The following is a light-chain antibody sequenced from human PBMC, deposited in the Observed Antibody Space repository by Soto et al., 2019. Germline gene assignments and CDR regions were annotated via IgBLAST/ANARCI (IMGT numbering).Light chain of an antibody. J-gene: IGLJ2*01. CDR3: SSFRASAHVV. CDR1: SSDVGGYNL. CDR2: DVS. V-gene: IGLV2-14*03. Sequence: QSALSQPASVSGSSGQSITISCTGTSSDVGGYNLVSWYQQHPGKAPKLMIYDVSNRPSGVSNRFSGSKSGNTASLTISGLQAEDEAAYYCSSFRASAHVVFRGGTKLTVL.